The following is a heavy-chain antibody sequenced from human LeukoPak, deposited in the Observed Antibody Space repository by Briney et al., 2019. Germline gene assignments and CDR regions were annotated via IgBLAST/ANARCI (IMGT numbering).Heavy chain of an antibody. V-gene: IGHV4-34*01. CDR1: GGSFSGYY. CDR2: INHSGST. Sequence: SETLSLTCAVYGGSFSGYYWSWIRQPPGKELEWIGEINHSGSTNYNPSLKSRVTISVDTSKNQFSLKLSSVTAADTAVYYCARRSSPYPYYYYYMDVWGKGTTVTISS. J-gene: IGHJ6*03. CDR3: ARRSSPYPYYYYYMDV.